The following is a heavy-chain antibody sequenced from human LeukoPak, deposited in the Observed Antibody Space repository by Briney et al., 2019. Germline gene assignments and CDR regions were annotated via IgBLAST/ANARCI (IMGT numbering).Heavy chain of an antibody. Sequence: SETLSLTCTVSGGSISSYYWSWIRQPPGKGLESIGYIYYSNTNYNPSLKSRVTISVDTSKNQFSLKLSSVTAADTAVYYCARLKYGDYGLYYFDYRGQGTLVTVSS. CDR3: ARLKYGDYGLYYFDY. D-gene: IGHD4-17*01. CDR1: GGSISSYY. J-gene: IGHJ4*02. V-gene: IGHV4-59*08. CDR2: IYYSNT.